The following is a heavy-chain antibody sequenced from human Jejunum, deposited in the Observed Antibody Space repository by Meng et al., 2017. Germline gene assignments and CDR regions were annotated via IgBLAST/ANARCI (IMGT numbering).Heavy chain of an antibody. CDR1: GFTFGSHA. CDR3: AKETVVVPDY. V-gene: IGHV3-23*01. D-gene: IGHD2-2*01. J-gene: IGHJ4*02. Sequence: GGSLRLSCAASGFTFGSHAASWVRQAPGKGLEWVSSISGNGASTYYAGSLEGRFVISRDNSKNTVFLQMNGLRAEDTAVYYCAKETVVVPDYWGQGKLVAVS. CDR2: ISGNGAST.